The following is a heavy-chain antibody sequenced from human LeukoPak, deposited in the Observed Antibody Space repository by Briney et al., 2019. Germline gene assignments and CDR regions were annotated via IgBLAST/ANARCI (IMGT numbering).Heavy chain of an antibody. D-gene: IGHD6-13*01. CDR2: IYYSGST. J-gene: IGHJ4*02. Sequence: SETLSLTCTVSGDSTSSDRYYGGWVRQPPGKGLEWIGNIYYSGSTYYNPSLKSRVTMSVDTSKNQFFLKLNSVTAADTAVYYCARLAAADSYFDYWGQGTLVTVSS. CDR3: ARLAAADSYFDY. CDR1: GDSTSSDRYY. V-gene: IGHV4-39*01.